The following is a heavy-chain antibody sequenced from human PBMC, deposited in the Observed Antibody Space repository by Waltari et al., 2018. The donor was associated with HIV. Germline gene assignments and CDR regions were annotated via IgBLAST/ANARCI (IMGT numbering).Heavy chain of an antibody. CDR2: SIPIFGTA. CDR3: ARGRGNYYDSSGYYSTFDY. J-gene: IGHJ4*02. Sequence: QVQLVQSGAEVKKPGSSVKVSCKASGGTFSSYAISWVRQAPGQGLEWMGGSIPIFGTANYAQKFQGRVTITADESTSTAYMELSSLRSEDTAVYYCARGRGNYYDSSGYYSTFDYWGQGTLVTVSS. CDR1: GGTFSSYA. V-gene: IGHV1-69*12. D-gene: IGHD3-22*01.